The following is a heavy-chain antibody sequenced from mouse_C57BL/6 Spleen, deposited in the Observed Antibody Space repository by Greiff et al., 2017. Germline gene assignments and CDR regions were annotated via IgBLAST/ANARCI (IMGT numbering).Heavy chain of an antibody. CDR1: GFSFNTYA. Sequence: EVKVVESGGGLVQPKGSLKLSCAASGFSFNTYAMNWVRQAPGKGLEWVARIRSKSNNYATYYADSVKDRFTISRDDSESMLYLQMNNLKTEDTAMYYCVRHDSSAWFAYWGQGTLVTVSA. CDR3: VRHDSSAWFAY. D-gene: IGHD3-2*01. J-gene: IGHJ3*01. V-gene: IGHV10-1*01. CDR2: IRSKSNNYAT.